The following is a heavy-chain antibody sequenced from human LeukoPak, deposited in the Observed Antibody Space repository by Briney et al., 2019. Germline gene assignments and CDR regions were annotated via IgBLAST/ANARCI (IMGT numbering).Heavy chain of an antibody. Sequence: PSETLSLTCAVYGGSFSGYYWSWIRQPPGKGLERIGEINHSGSTNYNPSLKSRVTISVDTSKNQFSLKLSSVTAADTSVYYCAREGSYYDSSGLYYMDVWGKGTTVTVSS. J-gene: IGHJ6*03. CDR1: GGSFSGYY. CDR2: INHSGST. V-gene: IGHV4-34*01. CDR3: AREGSYYDSSGLYYMDV. D-gene: IGHD3-22*01.